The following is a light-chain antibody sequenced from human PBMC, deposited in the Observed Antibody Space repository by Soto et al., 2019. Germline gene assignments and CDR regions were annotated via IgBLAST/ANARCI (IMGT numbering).Light chain of an antibody. J-gene: IGKJ4*01. CDR3: QQYNTWPLT. CDR2: DAS. CDR1: QSVRNSL. V-gene: IGKV3D-15*01. Sequence: EIVLTQSPGTLSLSPGERATLSCRASQSVRNSLLAWYQQKPGQPPRLLIYDASTRATATPERFSGSGSETDFTLTISSLQSEDFAVYYCQQYNTWPLTFGAGTKVDIK.